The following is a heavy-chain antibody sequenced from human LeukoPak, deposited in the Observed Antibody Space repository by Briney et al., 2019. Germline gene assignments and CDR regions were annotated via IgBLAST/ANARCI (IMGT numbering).Heavy chain of an antibody. D-gene: IGHD2-2*01. Sequence: PGGSLRLSCAASGFTFSSYSMNWVRQAPGKGLEWVSYISSSSSTIYYADSVKGRFTISRDNAKNSLYLQMNSLRAEETAVYYCARDLHVVVPAAIAGWFDPWGQGTLVTVSS. V-gene: IGHV3-48*01. CDR3: ARDLHVVVPAAIAGWFDP. J-gene: IGHJ5*02. CDR2: ISSSSSTI. CDR1: GFTFSSYS.